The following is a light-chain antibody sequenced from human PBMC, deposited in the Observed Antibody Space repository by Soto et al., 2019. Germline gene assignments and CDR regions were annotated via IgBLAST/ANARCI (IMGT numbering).Light chain of an antibody. J-gene: IGLJ2*01. Sequence: QSVLTQPASVSGSPGQSITISCTGTSNDIGAYNYVSWYQQHPGKAPKLLIYDVTNRPSGVSDRFSGSKSGRTASLTISGLQPYDEADYYCTSYTSIIAVVFGGGTQLTVL. CDR3: TSYTSIIAVV. CDR2: DVT. CDR1: SNDIGAYNY. V-gene: IGLV2-14*03.